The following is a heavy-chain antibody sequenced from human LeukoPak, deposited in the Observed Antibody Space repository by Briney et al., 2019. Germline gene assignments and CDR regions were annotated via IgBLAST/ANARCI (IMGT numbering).Heavy chain of an antibody. CDR1: GYTFTGYY. CDR2: INPNSGGT. V-gene: IGHV1-2*02. D-gene: IGHD2-15*01. CDR3: ARDRYFRVVVAANWFDP. Sequence: ASVKVSCKASGYTFTGYYMHWVRQAPGQGLEWMGWINPNSGGTSYAQKFQGRVTMTRDTSISTAYMELSRLRSDDTAVYYCARDRYFRVVVAANWFDPWGQGTLVTVSS. J-gene: IGHJ5*02.